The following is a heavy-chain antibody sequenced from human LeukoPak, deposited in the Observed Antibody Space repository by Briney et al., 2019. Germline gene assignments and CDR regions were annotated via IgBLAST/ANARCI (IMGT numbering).Heavy chain of an antibody. CDR3: ARDFESHGSGYFDY. J-gene: IGHJ4*02. D-gene: IGHD3-10*01. V-gene: IGHV3-48*04. Sequence: GGSLRLSCAASGFTFSNYNMKWVRQAPGKGLEWVSYISSSSISIYYADSVKGRFTISRDNAKNSLYLQMNSLRAEDTAVYYCARDFESHGSGYFDYWGQGTLVTVSS. CDR1: GFTFSNYN. CDR2: ISSSSISI.